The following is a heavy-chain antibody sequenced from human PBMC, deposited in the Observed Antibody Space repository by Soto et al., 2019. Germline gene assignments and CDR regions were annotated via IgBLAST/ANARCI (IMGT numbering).Heavy chain of an antibody. Sequence: GGSLILSCAASGFTFSSYAMSWVRQAPGKGLEWVSAISGSGDSTYYADSVTGRFTISRDNAKNTLYLQMNSLRAEDTAIYYCARDIRVVPAAMRSGFHYWGQGTLVTVSS. CDR3: ARDIRVVPAAMRSGFHY. D-gene: IGHD2-2*01. V-gene: IGHV3-23*01. CDR1: GFTFSSYA. J-gene: IGHJ4*02. CDR2: ISGSGDST.